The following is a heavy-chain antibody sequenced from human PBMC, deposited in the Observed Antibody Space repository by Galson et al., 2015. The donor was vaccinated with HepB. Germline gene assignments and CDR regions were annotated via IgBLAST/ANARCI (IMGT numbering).Heavy chain of an antibody. CDR1: GFTFSSYA. CDR3: AKDRGYYDSSGYFLDAFDI. CDR2: ISGSGGST. D-gene: IGHD3-22*01. J-gene: IGHJ3*02. Sequence: SLRLSCAASGFTFSSYAMSWVRQAPGKGLEWVSAISGSGGSTYYADSVKGRFTISRDNSKNTLYLQMNSLRAEDTAVYYCAKDRGYYDSSGYFLDAFDIWGQGTMVTVSS. V-gene: IGHV3-23*01.